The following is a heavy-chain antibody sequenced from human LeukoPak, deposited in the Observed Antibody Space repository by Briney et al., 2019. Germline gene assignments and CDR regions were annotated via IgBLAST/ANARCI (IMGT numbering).Heavy chain of an antibody. Sequence: PSETLSLTCTVYGGSFSGYYWSWIRQPPGKGLEWIGEINHSGSTNYNPSLKSRVTISVDTSKNQFSLKLSSVTAADTAVYYCANRGIAAAGTYYYYYMDVWGKGTTVTVSS. V-gene: IGHV4-34*01. CDR2: INHSGST. CDR3: ANRGIAAAGTYYYYYMDV. J-gene: IGHJ6*03. D-gene: IGHD6-13*01. CDR1: GGSFSGYY.